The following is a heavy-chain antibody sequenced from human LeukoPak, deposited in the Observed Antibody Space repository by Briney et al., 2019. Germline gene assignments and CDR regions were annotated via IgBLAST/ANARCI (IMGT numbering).Heavy chain of an antibody. D-gene: IGHD6-19*01. CDR3: TRDAALVPGKNF. CDR1: GFTFSDYY. CDR2: ISYSGSTL. V-gene: IGHV3-11*04. J-gene: IGHJ4*02. Sequence: PGGSLRLSCAASGFTFSDYYMSWIRQAPGKGLEWVSYISYSGSTLYYADSVKGRFTMSRDNAKNSVYLQMNSLRAEGTAVYYCTRDAALVPGKNFWGQGTLLTVSS.